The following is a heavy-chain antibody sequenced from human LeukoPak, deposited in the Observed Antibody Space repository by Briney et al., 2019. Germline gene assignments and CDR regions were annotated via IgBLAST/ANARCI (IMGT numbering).Heavy chain of an antibody. CDR1: GFTFSTYA. CDR2: ISTSGDRT. D-gene: IGHD1-26*01. Sequence: GGSQRLSCAASGFTFSTYAMTWVRQAPGKGLEWVSGISTSGDRTYYADSVKGRFTISRDNSKNTLYLQMNSLRAEDTAEYYCARSAVGTSCCTAVDYWGQGTLVTVSS. J-gene: IGHJ4*02. CDR3: ARSAVGTSCCTAVDY. V-gene: IGHV3-23*01.